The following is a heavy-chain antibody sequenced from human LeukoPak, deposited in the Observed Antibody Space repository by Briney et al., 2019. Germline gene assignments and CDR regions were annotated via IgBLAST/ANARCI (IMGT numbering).Heavy chain of an antibody. J-gene: IGHJ4*02. CDR3: AKDINFGVTTPLDY. Sequence: GGSLRLSCEGSGFTFSNYWMSWVRQAPGKGLEWVANIKTDGSEKYYVDSVKGRFTISRDNAKNSLYLQMNSLRAEDTALYYCAKDINFGVTTPLDYWGQGTLVTVSS. D-gene: IGHD4-17*01. CDR2: IKTDGSEK. V-gene: IGHV3-7*03. CDR1: GFTFSNYW.